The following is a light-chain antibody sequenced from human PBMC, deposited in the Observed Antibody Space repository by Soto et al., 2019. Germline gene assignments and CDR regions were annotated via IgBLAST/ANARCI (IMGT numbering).Light chain of an antibody. CDR1: SSNIGNSY. CDR2: DNN. V-gene: IGLV1-51*01. Sequence: QSVLTQPPSVSAAPGQKVTISCSGSSSNIGNSYVSWYQQLPGTAPKLLIYDNNKRPSGIPDRFSGSKSGTSATLGITGFQNGDEADYYCGTCDSSLSAGVFGGGTKLTVL. J-gene: IGLJ3*02. CDR3: GTCDSSLSAGV.